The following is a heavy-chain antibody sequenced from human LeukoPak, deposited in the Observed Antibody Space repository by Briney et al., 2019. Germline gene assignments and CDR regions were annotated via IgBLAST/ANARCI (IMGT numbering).Heavy chain of an antibody. J-gene: IGHJ6*02. CDR1: GYSFTSYW. CDR3: ARHHYYGSGAHPYYGMDV. Sequence: GESLKISCKGSGYSFTSYWIGWVRQMPGKGLEWMGIIYPGDSDTRYSPSFQGQVTISADKSISTAYLQWSSLKVSDTAMYYCARHHYYGSGAHPYYGMDVWGQGTTVTVSS. CDR2: IYPGDSDT. D-gene: IGHD3-10*01. V-gene: IGHV5-51*01.